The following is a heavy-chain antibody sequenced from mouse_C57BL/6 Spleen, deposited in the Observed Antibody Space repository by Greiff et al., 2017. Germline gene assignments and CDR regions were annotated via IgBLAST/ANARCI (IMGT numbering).Heavy chain of an antibody. CDR1: GFTFSDYG. J-gene: IGHJ4*01. CDR2: ISSGSSTI. CDR3: ARRITTVVASDYYAMDY. Sequence: EVMLVESGGGLVKPGGSLKLSCAASGFTFSDYGMHWVRQAPEKGLEWVAYISSGSSTIYYADTVQGRFTISRDNAKNTLFLQMTSLRSEDTAMYYCARRITTVVASDYYAMDYWGQGTSVTVSS. D-gene: IGHD1-1*01. V-gene: IGHV5-17*01.